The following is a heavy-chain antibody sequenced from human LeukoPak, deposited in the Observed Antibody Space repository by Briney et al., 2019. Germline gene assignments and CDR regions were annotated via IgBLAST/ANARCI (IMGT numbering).Heavy chain of an antibody. J-gene: IGHJ4*02. CDR3: VASIVSPSNY. D-gene: IGHD2-15*01. CDR1: GFTFSSYG. Sequence: GGSLRLSCAASGFTFSSYGMSWVRQAPGKGLEWVGRTKNRANSYTTEYAASVNGRFTISRDDSENSLRLQMNSLKTEDTAIYYCVASIVSPSNYWGQGTLVTVSS. CDR2: TKNRANSYTT. V-gene: IGHV3-72*01.